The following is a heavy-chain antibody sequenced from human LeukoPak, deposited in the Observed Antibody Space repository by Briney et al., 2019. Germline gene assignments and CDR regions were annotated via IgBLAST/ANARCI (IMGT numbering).Heavy chain of an antibody. CDR2: IYRASNT. CDR1: GFTVRTNY. Sequence: GGSLSLSCAASGFTVRTNYSSGVRQAPGKGLEWVSVIYRASNTYYADSVKGRFTISGDNSKNKQSLQMDSLRADDTAVYYCPRVGSPFGELSLYGHWGRGTLVTVSS. D-gene: IGHD3-10*01. J-gene: IGHJ4*02. V-gene: IGHV3-53*01. CDR3: PRVGSPFGELSLYGH.